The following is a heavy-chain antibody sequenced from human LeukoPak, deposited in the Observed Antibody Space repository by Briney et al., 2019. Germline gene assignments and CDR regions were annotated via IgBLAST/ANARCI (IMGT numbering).Heavy chain of an antibody. V-gene: IGHV4-59*01. CDR2: IYYSGST. J-gene: IGHJ3*02. D-gene: IGHD3-3*01. CDR1: GGSISSNY. CDR3: ARGIKEWYYDFWSGPDAFDI. Sequence: SETLSLTCTVSGGSISSNYWSWIRQPPGKGLEWIGYIYYSGSTNYNPSLKSRVTISVDTSKNQFSLKLSSVTAADTAVYYCARGIKEWYYDFWSGPDAFDIWGQGTMVTVSS.